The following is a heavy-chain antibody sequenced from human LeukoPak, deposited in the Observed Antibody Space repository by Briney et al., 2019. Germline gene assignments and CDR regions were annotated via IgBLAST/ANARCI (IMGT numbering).Heavy chain of an antibody. CDR1: GFTFTGHY. Sequence: PRASVKVSCKSSGFTFTGHYIHWVRQAPGQGLEWMGYIGPRNSAASYAEKFQGRVTMTRDTSLSTAYMELSGLTSDDTAVYYCAREGSDQLSKDFDYWGQGTLVTVSS. V-gene: IGHV1-2*02. CDR2: IGPRNSAA. D-gene: IGHD2-2*01. CDR3: AREGSDQLSKDFDY. J-gene: IGHJ4*02.